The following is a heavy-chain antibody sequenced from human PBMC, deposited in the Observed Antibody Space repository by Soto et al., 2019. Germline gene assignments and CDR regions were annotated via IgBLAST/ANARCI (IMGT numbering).Heavy chain of an antibody. J-gene: IGHJ4*02. V-gene: IGHV3-23*01. Sequence: EVQLLESGGGLVQPGGSLRLSCAASGFTFSSYAMSWVRQAPGKGLEWVSAISGSGGSTYYTDSVKGRFTISRDNSKNTLYLQMNSLRAEDTAVYYCAKCRSGYCYYFDYWGQGTLVTVSS. CDR1: GFTFSSYA. D-gene: IGHD2-21*02. CDR3: AKCRSGYCYYFDY. CDR2: ISGSGGST.